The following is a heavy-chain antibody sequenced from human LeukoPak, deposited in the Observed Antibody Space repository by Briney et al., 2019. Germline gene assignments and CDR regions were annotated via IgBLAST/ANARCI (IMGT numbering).Heavy chain of an antibody. V-gene: IGHV4-30-2*01. CDR3: ARGPYSSHDHLSFYYYKGLDV. J-gene: IGHJ6*02. D-gene: IGHD3-10*01. CDR1: GGSITSGGYC. CDR2: IYYSGSA. Sequence: SETLSLTCAVSGGSITSGGYCWSWVRQPPGKGLEWIGYIYYSGSASYNPSLKSRVTLSVDRSKNQFSLKMTSVTAADTAVYYCARGPYSSHDHLSFYYYKGLDVWGQGTTVIVSS.